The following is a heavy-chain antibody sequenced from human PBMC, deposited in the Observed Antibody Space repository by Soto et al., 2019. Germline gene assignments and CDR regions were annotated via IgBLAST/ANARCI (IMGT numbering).Heavy chain of an antibody. Sequence: SETLSLTCTVSGGSISSYYWSWIRQPPGKGLEWIGYIYYSGSTNYNPSLKSRVTISVDTSKDQFSLKLSSVTAADTAVYYCARADWGSGWLNWFDPWGQGTLVTVSS. D-gene: IGHD6-19*01. CDR1: GGSISSYY. CDR3: ARADWGSGWLNWFDP. CDR2: IYYSGST. V-gene: IGHV4-59*01. J-gene: IGHJ5*02.